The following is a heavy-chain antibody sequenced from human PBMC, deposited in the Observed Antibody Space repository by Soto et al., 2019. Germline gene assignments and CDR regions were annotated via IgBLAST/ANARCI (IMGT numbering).Heavy chain of an antibody. CDR3: ARGRYGDY. J-gene: IGHJ4*02. D-gene: IGHD1-1*01. CDR2: ISAHNGNT. CDR1: GYTFTSYG. Sequence: QVHLVQSGAEVKKPGASVKVSCKASGYTFTSYGITWVRQAPGQGLEWMGWISAHNGNTDYAQKRQGIVIVTRDTTTSTAYMELRSLRSDDTAVYYCARGRYGDYWGQGALVTVSS. V-gene: IGHV1-18*01.